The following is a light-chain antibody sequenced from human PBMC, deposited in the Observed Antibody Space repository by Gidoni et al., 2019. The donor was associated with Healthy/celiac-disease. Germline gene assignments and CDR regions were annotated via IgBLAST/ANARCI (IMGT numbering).Light chain of an antibody. CDR1: QSISSY. CDR2: AAS. J-gene: IGKJ1*01. Sequence: DIQMTQSPSSLSASVGDRVTITCRASQSISSYLNWYQQKPGKAPKLLIYAASSLQSGVPSRCSGSGSGKDFTLTISSLQPEDVATYYCQQSYSTLWTFGQXTKVEIK. CDR3: QQSYSTLWT. V-gene: IGKV1-39*01.